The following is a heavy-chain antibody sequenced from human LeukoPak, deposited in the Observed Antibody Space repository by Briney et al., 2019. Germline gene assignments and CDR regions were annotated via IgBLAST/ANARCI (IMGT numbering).Heavy chain of an antibody. CDR2: LYYSGST. CDR3: AGVSNTWPHYYFDY. J-gene: IGHJ4*02. Sequence: SETLSLTCTVSGGSISSSSDYWGWIRQPPGKGLEWIGNLYYSGSTYYNPSLKSRVTISVDTSKNQFSLKLSSVTAADTAVYCCAGVSNTWPHYYFDYWGQGTLVTVSS. D-gene: IGHD1/OR15-1a*01. V-gene: IGHV4-39*07. CDR1: GGSISSSSDY.